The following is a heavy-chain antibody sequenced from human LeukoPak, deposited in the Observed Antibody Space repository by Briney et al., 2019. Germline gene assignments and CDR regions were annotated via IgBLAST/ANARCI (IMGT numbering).Heavy chain of an antibody. V-gene: IGHV1-2*02. CDR3: ARDEYCSGGSCYGAY. J-gene: IGHJ4*02. CDR1: GYTFIGYY. Sequence: ASVKVSCKASGYTFIGYYMHWVRQAPGQGLEWMGWINPNSGGTNYAQKFQGRVTMTRDTSISTAYMELSRLGSDDTAVYYCARDEYCSGGSCYGAYWGQGTLVTVSS. D-gene: IGHD2-15*01. CDR2: INPNSGGT.